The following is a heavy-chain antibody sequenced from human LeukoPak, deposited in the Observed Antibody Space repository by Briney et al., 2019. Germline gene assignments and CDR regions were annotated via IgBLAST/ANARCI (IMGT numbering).Heavy chain of an antibody. CDR1: GYTFTGYY. J-gene: IGHJ4*02. Sequence: ASVKVSCKASGYTFTGYYMHWVRQAPGQGLEWMGWINPNSGGTKYAQKFQGRVTMTRDTSISTAYMELSRLRSDDTAVYYCARDYGIAVAGRPESTIKWGQGTLVTVSS. CDR3: ARDYGIAVAGRPESTIK. V-gene: IGHV1-2*02. CDR2: INPNSGGT. D-gene: IGHD6-19*01.